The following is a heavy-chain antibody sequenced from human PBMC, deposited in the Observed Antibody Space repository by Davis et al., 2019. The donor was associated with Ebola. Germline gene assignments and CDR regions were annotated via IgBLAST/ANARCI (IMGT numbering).Heavy chain of an antibody. D-gene: IGHD3-9*01. Sequence: GGSLRLSCTASGFTFDDYAMTWVRQVPGKGLEWVSGINWNGGSTGYADAVKGRFTISRDNAKNSLYLRMNSLRADDTALYHCARVNAMTGYSRFDPWGQGTLVTVSS. CDR2: INWNGGST. CDR3: ARVNAMTGYSRFDP. CDR1: GFTFDDYA. V-gene: IGHV3-20*01. J-gene: IGHJ5*02.